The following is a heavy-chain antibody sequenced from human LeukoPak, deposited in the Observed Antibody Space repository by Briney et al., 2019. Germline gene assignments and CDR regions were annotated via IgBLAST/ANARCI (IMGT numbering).Heavy chain of an antibody. CDR1: GDSITSYY. CDR3: ARDQSSRWGGYNWFDP. Sequence: SETLSLTCTVPGDSITSYYWSWIRQPPGKGLEWIGYIYYSGSTNYNPSLKSRVTISVDTSKNQFSLKLSSVTAADTAVYYCARDQSSRWGGYNWFDPWGQGTLVTVSS. D-gene: IGHD6-13*01. CDR2: IYYSGST. V-gene: IGHV4-59*01. J-gene: IGHJ5*02.